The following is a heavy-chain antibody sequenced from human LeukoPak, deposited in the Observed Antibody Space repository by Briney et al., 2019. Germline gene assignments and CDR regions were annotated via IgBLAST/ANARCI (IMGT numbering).Heavy chain of an antibody. CDR3: ATDPGGYYYDSSPPRGY. V-gene: IGHV1-69-2*01. CDR1: GYTFTDYY. Sequence: GASVKVSCKVSGYTFTDYYMHWVQQAPGKGLEWMGLVDLEDGETIYAEKFQGRVTITADKSTDTAYMELSSLRSEDTAVYYCATDPGGYYYDSSPPRGYWGQGTLVTVSS. J-gene: IGHJ4*02. D-gene: IGHD3-22*01. CDR2: VDLEDGET.